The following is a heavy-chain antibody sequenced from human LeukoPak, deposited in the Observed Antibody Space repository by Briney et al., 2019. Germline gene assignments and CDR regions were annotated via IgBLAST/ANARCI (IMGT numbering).Heavy chain of an antibody. Sequence: PGGSLRLSCAASGFTFDDYAMHWVRQAPGKGLEWVSLISGDGGRTYSADSVKGRFTISRDNAKNSLFLQMNSLRAEDTAVYYCARRLGRSWFDPWGQGTLVTVSS. CDR1: GFTFDDYA. CDR3: ARRLGRSWFDP. J-gene: IGHJ5*02. CDR2: ISGDGGRT. D-gene: IGHD3/OR15-3a*01. V-gene: IGHV3-43*02.